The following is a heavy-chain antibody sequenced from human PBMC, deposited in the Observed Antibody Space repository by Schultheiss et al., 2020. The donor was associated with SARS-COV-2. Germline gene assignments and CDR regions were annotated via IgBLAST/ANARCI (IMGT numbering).Heavy chain of an antibody. J-gene: IGHJ6*02. Sequence: SETLSLTCTVSGGSISSYYWSWIRQPPGKGLEWIGYIYYSGSTNYNPSLKSRVTISVDTSKNQFSLQLNSVTPEDTAVYYCARNQSYYDFWSGYGGIYGMDVWGQGTTVTVSS. V-gene: IGHV4-59*12. CDR1: GGSISSYY. CDR3: ARNQSYYDFWSGYGGIYGMDV. D-gene: IGHD3-3*01. CDR2: IYYSGST.